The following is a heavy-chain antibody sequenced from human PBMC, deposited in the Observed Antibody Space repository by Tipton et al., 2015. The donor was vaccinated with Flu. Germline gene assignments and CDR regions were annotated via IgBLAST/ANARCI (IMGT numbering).Heavy chain of an antibody. CDR3: ARLTTRTYCPDY. CDR2: KYHSGTT. CDR1: GYSINSGYF. D-gene: IGHD1-26*01. Sequence: GSLRLSCAVSGYSINSGYFWGWIRQPPGKGLEWIGSKYHSGTTYYNPSLKSRVTISVDTSKNQFSLKLSSVTAADTAVYYCARLTTRTYCPDYWGQGTLVTVSS. J-gene: IGHJ4*02. V-gene: IGHV4-38-2*01.